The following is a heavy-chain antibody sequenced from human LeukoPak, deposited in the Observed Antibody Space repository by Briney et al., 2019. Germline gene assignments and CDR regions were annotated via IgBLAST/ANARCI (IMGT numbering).Heavy chain of an antibody. V-gene: IGHV3-23*01. CDR1: GFTFSSAW. CDR2: ISGSGGST. J-gene: IGHJ4*02. D-gene: IGHD6-19*01. Sequence: PGGSLRLSCAASGFTFSSAWMSWVRQAPGKGLEWVSAISGSGGSTYYADSVKGRFTISRDNSKNTLYLQMNSLRAEDTAVYYCANGQWLVSSLDYWGQGTLVTVSS. CDR3: ANGQWLVSSLDY.